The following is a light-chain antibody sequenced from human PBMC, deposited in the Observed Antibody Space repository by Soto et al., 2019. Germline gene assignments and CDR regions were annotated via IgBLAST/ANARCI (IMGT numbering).Light chain of an antibody. CDR1: QSIGSH. J-gene: IGKJ4*01. V-gene: IGKV1-39*01. CDR2: GAS. CDR3: FQTYSLPVA. Sequence: IQVTQSPSSLSASVGDRVTITCRASQSIGSHLNWYQQKPGTAPNLLIHGASSLQGGVPSRFSGSGSGTDFTLTISTLQPEDFATYYCFQTYSLPVAFGGGTKVEI.